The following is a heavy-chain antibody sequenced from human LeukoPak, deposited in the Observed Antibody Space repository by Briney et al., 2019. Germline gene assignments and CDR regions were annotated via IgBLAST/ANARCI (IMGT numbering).Heavy chain of an antibody. CDR3: ARVIPSYSSSPGWFDP. J-gene: IGHJ5*02. Sequence: PPETLSLTCIVSGCSTSSNNYYWGWIRQPPGKGLEWIGSIIYSGNTYYSASVKGRVTMSVDTSKNQFSLKLNSVTAADTAVYYCARVIPSYSSSPGWFDPWGQGTLVTVSS. V-gene: IGHV4-39*07. CDR2: IIYSGNT. CDR1: GCSTSSNNYY. D-gene: IGHD2-2*01.